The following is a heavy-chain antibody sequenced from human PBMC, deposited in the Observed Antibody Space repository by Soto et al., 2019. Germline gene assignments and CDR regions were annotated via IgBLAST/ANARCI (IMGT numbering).Heavy chain of an antibody. CDR2: IYDSGST. V-gene: IGHV4-30-2*01. CDR3: ARGSSSYYDYGMDV. J-gene: IGHJ6*02. Sequence: QLQLQESGSGLVRPSQTLSLTCAVSGDSISRGGYSWTWIRQPPGKALEWIGNIYDSGSTSYNPSRKSRVTRSVDTSKNQFSLKLTSVTAADTAVYFCARGSSSYYDYGMDVWGQGTTVTVSS. CDR1: GDSISRGGYS. D-gene: IGHD6-6*01.